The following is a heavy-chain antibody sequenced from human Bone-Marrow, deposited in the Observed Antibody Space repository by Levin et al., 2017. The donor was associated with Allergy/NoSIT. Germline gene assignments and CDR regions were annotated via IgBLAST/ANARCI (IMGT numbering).Heavy chain of an antibody. CDR2: VSNEGRTT. Sequence: SCAASGFTFSNYGMHWVRQAPGKGLEWVAVVSNEGRTTYYSDSVKGRFTVSRDNSKNTMYLQMESLRSEETAAYYCAKEGSDSKWSFDYWGQGTLVTVSS. CDR3: AKEGSDSKWSFDY. CDR1: GFTFSNYG. J-gene: IGHJ4*02. D-gene: IGHD2-8*01. V-gene: IGHV3-30*18.